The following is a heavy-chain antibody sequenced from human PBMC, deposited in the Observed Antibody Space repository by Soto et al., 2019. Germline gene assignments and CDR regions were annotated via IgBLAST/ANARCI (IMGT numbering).Heavy chain of an antibody. CDR2: ISYDGSNK. Sequence: QVQLVESGGGVVQPGRSLRLSCAASGFTFNNYAMHWVRQAPGKGLEWVAVISYDGSNKYYADSVKGRFTISRDNSKNTLYLQMNSLRAEDTAVYYWARDGVDIVATIQIDYWGQGTLVTVSS. D-gene: IGHD5-12*01. CDR1: GFTFNNYA. J-gene: IGHJ4*02. CDR3: ARDGVDIVATIQIDY. V-gene: IGHV3-30-3*01.